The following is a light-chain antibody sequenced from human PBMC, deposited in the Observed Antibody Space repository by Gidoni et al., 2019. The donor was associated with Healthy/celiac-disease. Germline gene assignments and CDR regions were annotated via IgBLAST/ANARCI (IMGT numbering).Light chain of an antibody. CDR3: KQRSNWLCS. CDR1: QSVSSY. CDR2: DAS. J-gene: IGKJ2*04. V-gene: IGKV3-11*01. Sequence: EIVFTQSPATLSLSPGERATLSCRASQSVSSYLAWYQQKPGQAPRLLIYDASNRATGIPARFSGSGSGTDFTLTISSLEPEDFAVYYCKQRSNWLCSFGQGTKLEIK.